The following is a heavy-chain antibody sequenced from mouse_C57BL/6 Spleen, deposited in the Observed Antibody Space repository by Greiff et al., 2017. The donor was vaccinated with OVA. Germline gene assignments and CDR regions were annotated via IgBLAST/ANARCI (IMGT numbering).Heavy chain of an antibody. D-gene: IGHD2-2*01. CDR2: IYPGSGST. V-gene: IGHV1-55*01. Sequence: QVQLKQPGAELVKPGASVKMSCKASGYTFTSYWITWVKQRPGQGLEWIGDIYPGSGSTNYNEKFKSKATLTVDTSSSTAYMQLSSLTSEDSAVYYCAREGFYYGYDDYAMDYWGQGTSVTVSS. J-gene: IGHJ4*01. CDR1: GYTFTSYW. CDR3: AREGFYYGYDDYAMDY.